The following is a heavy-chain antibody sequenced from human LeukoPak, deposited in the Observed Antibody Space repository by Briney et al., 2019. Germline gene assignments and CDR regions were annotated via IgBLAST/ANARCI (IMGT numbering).Heavy chain of an antibody. V-gene: IGHV4-39*01. Sequence: SETLSLTCTVSGGSTSSSSYYWGWIRQPPGKGLEWIGSIYYSGSTYYNPSLKSRVTISVDTSKNQFSLKLRSVTAADTAVYYCARGGAVAGTGWYYYYYMDVWGKGTTVTASS. CDR2: IYYSGST. J-gene: IGHJ6*03. D-gene: IGHD6-19*01. CDR3: ARGGAVAGTGWYYYYYMDV. CDR1: GGSTSSSSYY.